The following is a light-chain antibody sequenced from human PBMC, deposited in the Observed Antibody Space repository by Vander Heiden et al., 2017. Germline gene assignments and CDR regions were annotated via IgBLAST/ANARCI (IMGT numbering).Light chain of an antibody. V-gene: IGLV1-44*01. J-gene: IGLJ3*02. CDR1: NSNLGINA. CDR3: AAWDDDLDGPV. Sequence: QSVLTQPPSAAGTAGKRVSMSCCGRNSNLGINAVNWYQHVPGTAPKPLIHADDERPSGVPDRFSASKSGTSASLAISGLQSEDEADYYCAAWDDDLDGPVFGGGTKLTVL. CDR2: ADD.